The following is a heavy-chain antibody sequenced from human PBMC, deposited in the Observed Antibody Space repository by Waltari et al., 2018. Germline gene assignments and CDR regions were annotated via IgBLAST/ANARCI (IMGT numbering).Heavy chain of an antibody. CDR2: IICNSGSI. J-gene: IGHJ3*02. CDR1: GFTFDDYA. D-gene: IGHD6-13*01. CDR3: AKVRGIAAADAFDI. V-gene: IGHV3-9*01. Sequence: EVKLVESGGGLVQPGRSLRLSCAASGFTFDDYAMHWVRQAPGKGLEWVSGIICNSGSIGYADSVKGRFTISRDNAKNSLYLQMNSLRAEDTALYYCAKVRGIAAADAFDIWGQGTIVTVSS.